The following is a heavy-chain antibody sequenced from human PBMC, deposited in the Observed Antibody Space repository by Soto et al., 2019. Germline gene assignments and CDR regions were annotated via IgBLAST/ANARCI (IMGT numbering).Heavy chain of an antibody. D-gene: IGHD6-19*01. Sequence: EVQLVESGGGLVQPGGSLRLSCAASGFIFSTHWMTWARQGPGKGLEWLATIKPDAGVAYYADSVKGRFTISRDNAKKSLYLQMNSLRDDDTAVYYCPNDGGWHFGYWGQGTLVTVSS. CDR2: IKPDAGVA. J-gene: IGHJ4*01. CDR3: PNDGGWHFGY. CDR1: GFIFSTHW. V-gene: IGHV3-7*01.